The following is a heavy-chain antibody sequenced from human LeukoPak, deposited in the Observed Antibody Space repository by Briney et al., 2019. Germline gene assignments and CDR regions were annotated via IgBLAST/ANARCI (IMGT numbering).Heavy chain of an antibody. J-gene: IGHJ4*02. D-gene: IGHD3-10*01. CDR3: AKGFHSGSSIRSFDY. CDR2: ISGSGGST. Sequence: GGSLRLSCAASGFTVSSYAMSWVRQAPGKVLESVSAISGSGGSTYYADSVKGRFTISRDNSKNTLYLTMNSLRAEDKAVYYCAKGFHSGSSIRSFDYWGQGTLVTVSS. CDR1: GFTVSSYA. V-gene: IGHV3-23*01.